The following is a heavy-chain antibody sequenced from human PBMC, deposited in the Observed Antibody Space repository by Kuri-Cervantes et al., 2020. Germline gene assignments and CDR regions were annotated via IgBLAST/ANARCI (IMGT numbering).Heavy chain of an antibody. D-gene: IGHD1-26*01. Sequence: SETLSLTCTVSGYSISSGYYWGWIRQPPGKGLEWIGTIYHSGNTYYNPSLKSRVTISVDTSKNQFSLKLSSVTAADTAVYYCASCTTPDAFDIWGQGTMVTVSS. CDR2: IYHSGNT. J-gene: IGHJ3*02. CDR3: ASCTTPDAFDI. V-gene: IGHV4-38-2*02. CDR1: GYSISSGYY.